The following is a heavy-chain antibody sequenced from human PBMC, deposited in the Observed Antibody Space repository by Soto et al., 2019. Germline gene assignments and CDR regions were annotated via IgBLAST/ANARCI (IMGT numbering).Heavy chain of an antibody. D-gene: IGHD2-2*01. V-gene: IGHV3-21*01. J-gene: IGHJ1*01. Sequence: EVQLVESGGGLVKPGGSLRLSCAASGFTFSSYSMNWVRQAPGKGLEWVSCISSSSSYIYYADSVKGRFTISRDNAKNTLHMKMTSQGAEDTAVYYCARGEGYCSSTRCYAVAPEYFQPWGQGTLVTVSS. CDR2: ISSSSSYI. CDR3: ARGEGYCSSTRCYAVAPEYFQP. CDR1: GFTFSSYS.